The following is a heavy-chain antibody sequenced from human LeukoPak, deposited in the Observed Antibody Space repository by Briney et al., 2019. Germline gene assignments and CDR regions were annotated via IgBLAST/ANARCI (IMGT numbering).Heavy chain of an antibody. CDR2: IYYSGST. V-gene: IGHV4-59*01. D-gene: IGHD3-22*01. Sequence: PSETLSLTCTVSGGSISSYYWSWIRQPPGKGLEWIGYIYYSGSTNYNPSLKSRVTISVDTSKNQFSLKLSSVTAADTAVYYCARSYYYDSSGPSAYWGQGTLVTVSS. CDR1: GGSISSYY. J-gene: IGHJ4*02. CDR3: ARSYYYDSSGPSAY.